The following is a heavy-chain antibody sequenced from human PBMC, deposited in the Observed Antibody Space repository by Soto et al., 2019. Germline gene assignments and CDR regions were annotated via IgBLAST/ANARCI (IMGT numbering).Heavy chain of an antibody. CDR2: TNVSGST. CDR3: ARRMATASGYYRMDV. CDR1: GGPFSGNY. V-gene: IGHV4-34*01. Sequence: QVHLHQWGAGLLKPSRPLPLTCAVFGGPFSGNYWSGNRQPPGKGREWIGETNVSGSTNYNRSRKSRGTISVDTCKNRFALKLSSVTAADTAVYYCARRMATASGYYRMDVWGQGTTVTVSS. J-gene: IGHJ6*02. D-gene: IGHD5-18*01.